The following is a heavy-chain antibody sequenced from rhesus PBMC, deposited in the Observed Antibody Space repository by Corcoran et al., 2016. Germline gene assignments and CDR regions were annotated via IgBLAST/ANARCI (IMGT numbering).Heavy chain of an antibody. Sequence: QVQLQESGPGLVKPSETLSLTCAVSGGSVSSNFWSWIRQPPGKGLEWIGRISGGDGSTNYNPYLTSRVTFSTDTSKNQFALKRTSVTAADTAVYYCAREVGRGFDYWGQGVLVTVSS. D-gene: IGHD2-39*01. CDR3: AREVGRGFDY. CDR2: ISGGDGST. V-gene: IGHV4-147*01. J-gene: IGHJ4*01. CDR1: GGSVSSNF.